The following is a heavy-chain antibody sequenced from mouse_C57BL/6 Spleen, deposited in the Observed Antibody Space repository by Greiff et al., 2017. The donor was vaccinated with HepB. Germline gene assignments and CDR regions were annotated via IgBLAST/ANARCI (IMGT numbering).Heavy chain of an antibody. V-gene: IGHV1-15*01. J-gene: IGHJ4*01. CDR1: GYTFTDYE. D-gene: IGHD1-1*01. CDR2: IDPETGGT. Sequence: VKLQESGAELVRPGASVTLSCKASGYTFTDYEMHWVKQTPVHGLEWIGAIDPETGGTAYNQKFKGKAILTADKSSSTAYMELRSLTSEDSAVYYCTRPSYYYGSSYYAMDYWGQGTSVTVSS. CDR3: TRPSYYYGSSYYAMDY.